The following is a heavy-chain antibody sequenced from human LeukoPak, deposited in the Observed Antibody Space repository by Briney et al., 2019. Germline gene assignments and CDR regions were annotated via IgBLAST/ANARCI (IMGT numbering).Heavy chain of an antibody. CDR3: AKYGNSGWVIDN. J-gene: IGHJ4*02. V-gene: IGHV4-59*08. D-gene: IGHD6-19*01. Sequence: PSETLSLTCTVSGGSIGSDYWTWIRQPPGKGLEYIGYIYYTGGTNYNPSLKSRVTISVDTSKNQFSLKLSSVAAADTAVYFCAKYGNSGWVIDNWGQGTLVTVSS. CDR1: GGSIGSDY. CDR2: IYYTGGT.